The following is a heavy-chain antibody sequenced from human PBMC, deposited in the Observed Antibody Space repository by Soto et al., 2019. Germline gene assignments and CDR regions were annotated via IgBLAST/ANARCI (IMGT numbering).Heavy chain of an antibody. D-gene: IGHD2-15*01. CDR2: ISSSSSYI. Sequence: KPVGSLRLSCASSVFTFSSYSMNCVRHSPGKWLEWVSSISSSSSYIYYADSVKGRFTISRDNAKNSLYLQMNSLRAEDTAVYYCARGVPTRGYCSGGSCYGMDVWGQGTTVTVSS. CDR3: ARGVPTRGYCSGGSCYGMDV. CDR1: VFTFSSYS. J-gene: IGHJ6*01. V-gene: IGHV3-21*01.